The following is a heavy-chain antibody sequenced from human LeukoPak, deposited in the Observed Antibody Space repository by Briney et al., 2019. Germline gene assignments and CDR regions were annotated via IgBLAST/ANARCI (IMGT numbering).Heavy chain of an antibody. D-gene: IGHD6-13*01. CDR1: GYTFTSYG. J-gene: IGHJ5*02. V-gene: IGHV1-18*01. CDR2: ISAYNGNT. Sequence: ASVKVSCKASGYTFTSYGISWVRQPPGQGLECMGWISAYNGNTNYAQKLQGRVTMTTDTSTSTAYMELRSLRSDDTAVYYCARDKVGSSSWYMKGKDGWFDPWGQGTLVTVSS. CDR3: ARDKVGSSSWYMKGKDGWFDP.